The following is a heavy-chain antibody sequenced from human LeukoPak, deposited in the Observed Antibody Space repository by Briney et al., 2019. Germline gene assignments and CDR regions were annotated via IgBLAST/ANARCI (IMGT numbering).Heavy chain of an antibody. J-gene: IGHJ3*02. CDR2: IYYSGST. CDR3: ARVMVVVDNTRSHAFDI. CDR1: GGSISSYY. V-gene: IGHV4-59*12. D-gene: IGHD3-22*01. Sequence: PSETLSLTCTVSGGSISSYYWSWIRQPPGKGLEWIGYIYYSGSTNYNPSLKSRVTISVDTSKNQLSLKLSSVTAADTAVYYCARVMVVVDNTRSHAFDIWGQGTMVTVSS.